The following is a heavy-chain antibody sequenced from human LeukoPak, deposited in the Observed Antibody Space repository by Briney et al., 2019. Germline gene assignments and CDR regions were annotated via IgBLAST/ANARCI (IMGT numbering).Heavy chain of an antibody. Sequence: ASVKVSCKAPGYTFTGYYIYWVRQAPGQGLEWLGRINPNTGGTNFAQKFQGRVIMTRDTSITTAYMELSGLKSDDTAVYYCARGVYYDSPPFHWGQGTLVTVSS. D-gene: IGHD3-22*01. J-gene: IGHJ1*01. V-gene: IGHV1-2*06. CDR1: GYTFTGYY. CDR3: ARGVYYDSPPFH. CDR2: INPNTGGT.